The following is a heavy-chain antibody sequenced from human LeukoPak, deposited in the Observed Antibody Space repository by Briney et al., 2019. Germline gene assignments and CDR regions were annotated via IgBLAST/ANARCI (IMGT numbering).Heavy chain of an antibody. D-gene: IGHD4-17*01. J-gene: IGHJ4*02. V-gene: IGHV1-2*02. CDR2: INPNSGGT. Sequence: ASVKVSCKAPGYTFTSYGISWVRQAPGQGLEWMGWINPNSGGTNYAQKFQGRVTMTRDTSISTAYMELSRSRSDVTAVYYCAREDDYGFNYWGQGTLVTVSS. CDR1: GYTFTSYG. CDR3: AREDDYGFNY.